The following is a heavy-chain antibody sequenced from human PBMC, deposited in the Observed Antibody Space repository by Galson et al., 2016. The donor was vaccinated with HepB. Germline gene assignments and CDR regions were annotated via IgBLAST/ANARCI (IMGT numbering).Heavy chain of an antibody. CDR2: IRNSGGT. J-gene: IGHJ4*02. CDR3: TRGPSLVRAFGESISYFDN. Sequence: TLSLTCAVSGDSLSSGAYSWSWIRQPPGKGLEWIGHIRNSGGTYYNPSLKSRVTISLDRSKNQFSLRLSSVTAADTAIYFSTRGPSLVRAFGESISYFDNWGQGTPVTVSS. CDR1: GDSLSSGAYS. D-gene: IGHD3-10*01. V-gene: IGHV4-30-2*01.